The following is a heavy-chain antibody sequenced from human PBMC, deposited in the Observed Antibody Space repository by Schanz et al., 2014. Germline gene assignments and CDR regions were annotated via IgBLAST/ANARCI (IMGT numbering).Heavy chain of an antibody. D-gene: IGHD2-15*01. CDR3: ARLDPYCRSGTCSRAFDF. CDR1: GITFSSHS. V-gene: IGHV3-48*01. Sequence: EVHLVESGGGLVQPGGSLRLSCAASGITFSSHSFNWVRQAPGKGLEWISYITYNGGTIYYADSVKGRFTISRDNAKNSLYLQMNSLRAEDTAVYYCARLDPYCRSGTCSRAFDFWGQGTLVNVSS. J-gene: IGHJ4*02. CDR2: ITYNGGTI.